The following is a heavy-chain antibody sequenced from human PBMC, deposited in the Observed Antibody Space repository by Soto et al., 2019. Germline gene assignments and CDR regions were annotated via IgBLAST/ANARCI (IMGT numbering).Heavy chain of an antibody. J-gene: IGHJ6*02. D-gene: IGHD3-10*01. CDR2: IAWNSDII. Sequence: EVQLLESGGGLVQPGRSLRLSCAASGFRFEDYAMHWVRQAPGKGLEWVSGIAWNSDIIGYADSVQGRFTISRDNGKNSLYLQMNSLRPEDTALYYCAKDHYGSAIDGMDVWGQGTTVTVSS. CDR1: GFRFEDYA. V-gene: IGHV3-9*01. CDR3: AKDHYGSAIDGMDV.